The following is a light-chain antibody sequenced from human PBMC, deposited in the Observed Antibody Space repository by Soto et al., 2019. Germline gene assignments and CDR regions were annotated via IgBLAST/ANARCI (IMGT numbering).Light chain of an antibody. Sequence: DIQMTQSPSAMSASVGDRVTITCLASQGIGNYLVWFQQKSGEVPKRLIYAASSLQSGVPSRFSGSGSGTEFTLTISSLQPEDPATYYCLQHDSYPLTFGGGTKVEIK. CDR3: LQHDSYPLT. CDR1: QGIGNY. J-gene: IGKJ4*01. V-gene: IGKV1-17*03. CDR2: AAS.